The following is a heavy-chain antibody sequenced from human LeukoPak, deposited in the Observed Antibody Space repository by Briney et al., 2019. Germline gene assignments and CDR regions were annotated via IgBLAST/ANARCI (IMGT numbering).Heavy chain of an antibody. J-gene: IGHJ6*02. Sequence: AGGSLRLSCTASGFTFSHYWMHWVRQAPGKGLVWVSRIDSDGSTTSHADSVKGRFTTSRDNAKNTLYLQMNSLRAEDTAVYYCAKEQNYYYYGMDVWGQGTTVTVSS. CDR3: AKEQNYYYYGMDV. V-gene: IGHV3-74*01. CDR2: IDSDGSTT. CDR1: GFTFSHYW.